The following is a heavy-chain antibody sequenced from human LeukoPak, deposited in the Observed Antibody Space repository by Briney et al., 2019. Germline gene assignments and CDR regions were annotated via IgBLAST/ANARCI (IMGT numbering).Heavy chain of an antibody. D-gene: IGHD2-2*01. Sequence: GGSLRLSCAASRFTVSSNYMNWVRQAPGKGLGWVSVIYSGGSTYYADSVRGRFTISRDNSKNTLYLQMNSLRAEDTAVYYCARDGCSSTSCYVDYWGQGTLVTVSS. CDR3: ARDGCSSTSCYVDY. J-gene: IGHJ4*02. CDR2: IYSGGST. CDR1: RFTVSSNY. V-gene: IGHV3-66*01.